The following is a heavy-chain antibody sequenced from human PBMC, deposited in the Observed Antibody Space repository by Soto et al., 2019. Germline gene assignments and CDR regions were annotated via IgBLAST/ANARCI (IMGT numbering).Heavy chain of an antibody. V-gene: IGHV4-31*03. Sequence: QVQLQESGPGLVKPSQTLSLTCSVSGASINTGGFYWSWVRQFPGKGLDWIGYGSHTGSRYLNPSLRSRITISLDTPNNQFSLRLTSVTAADTAVYYCARVKVTTESFDSWGQGSLVTVSS. CDR3: ARVKVTTESFDS. J-gene: IGHJ4*02. CDR2: GSHTGSR. CDR1: GASINTGGFY. D-gene: IGHD4-17*01.